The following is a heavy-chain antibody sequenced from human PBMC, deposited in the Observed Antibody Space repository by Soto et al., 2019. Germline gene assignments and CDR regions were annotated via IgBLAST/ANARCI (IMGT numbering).Heavy chain of an antibody. D-gene: IGHD6-19*01. V-gene: IGHV5-51*01. Sequence: GESLKVSCKGSGYRFSSYWVGWVRQMPGKGLEWMGIIYAGDSDTRYSPSFQGQVTISADKSFTTAYLQWSSLKASDTAMYYCARRGPYSSGWIFDYWGQGTLVTV. CDR1: GYRFSSYW. CDR3: ARRGPYSSGWIFDY. CDR2: IYAGDSDT. J-gene: IGHJ4*02.